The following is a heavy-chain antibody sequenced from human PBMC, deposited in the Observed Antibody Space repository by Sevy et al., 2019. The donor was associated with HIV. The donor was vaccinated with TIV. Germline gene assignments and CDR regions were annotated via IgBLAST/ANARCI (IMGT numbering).Heavy chain of an antibody. V-gene: IGHV3-49*03. CDR2: IRSKDYGGAT. Sequence: GGSLRLSCTGSGFTFGDYAMSWFRQAPGMGLEWVGFIRSKDYGGATEYAASVKGRLTISRDDSKSIADLQLNSLKTEDTAVYYCTRGYYYDSNGYSDYWGQGTLVTVSS. CDR1: GFTFGDYA. CDR3: TRGYYYDSNGYSDY. J-gene: IGHJ4*02. D-gene: IGHD3-22*01.